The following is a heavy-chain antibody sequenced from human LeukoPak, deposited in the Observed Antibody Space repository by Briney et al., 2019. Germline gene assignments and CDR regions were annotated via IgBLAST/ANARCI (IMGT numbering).Heavy chain of an antibody. Sequence: SETLSLTCAVYGGSFSGYYWRGIRQPPGKGLEGRGEINHCGHTNYNPSLKSRVTISVDTSQNQFSLKLTSVTAADTAVYYCARSGLAAPYYFYFMDVWGKGTPVTVSS. V-gene: IGHV4-34*01. CDR2: INHCGHT. J-gene: IGHJ6*03. D-gene: IGHD3-22*01. CDR3: ARSGLAAPYYFYFMDV. CDR1: GGSFSGYY.